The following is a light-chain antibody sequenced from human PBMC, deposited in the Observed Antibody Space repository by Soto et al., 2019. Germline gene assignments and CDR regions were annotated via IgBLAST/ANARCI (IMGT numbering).Light chain of an antibody. J-gene: IGLJ1*01. CDR2: EVS. CDR3: SSYTSSSTPYV. V-gene: IGLV2-14*01. Sequence: QSVLTQPASVSGSPGQSITISCTGTSSDVGGYNYVSWYQQHPGKAPKLMIYEVSNRPSGVSNRFSGSKSGNTASLTISGLQAEDEAVYYCSSYTSSSTPYVFGTGTKVTV. CDR1: SSDVGGYNY.